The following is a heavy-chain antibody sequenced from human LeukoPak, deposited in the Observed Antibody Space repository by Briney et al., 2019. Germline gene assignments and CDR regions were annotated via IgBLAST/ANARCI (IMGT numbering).Heavy chain of an antibody. CDR1: GGSISSGGYS. CDR2: IYYSGST. J-gene: IGHJ4*02. Sequence: SQTLSLTCAVSGGSISSGGYSWSWIRQPPGKGLEWIGYIYYSGSTYYNPSLKSRVTISVDTSKNQFSLKLSSVTAADTAVYYCARYHHYYDSSGYSVAYFDYWGQGTLVTVSS. D-gene: IGHD3-22*01. CDR3: ARYHHYYDSSGYSVAYFDY. V-gene: IGHV4-30-4*07.